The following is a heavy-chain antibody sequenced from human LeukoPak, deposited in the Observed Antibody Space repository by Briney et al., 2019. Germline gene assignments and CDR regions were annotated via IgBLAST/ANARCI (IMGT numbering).Heavy chain of an antibody. CDR2: IYYSGST. CDR3: AANYDTSGYYYALDY. CDR1: GGSISSYY. V-gene: IGHV4-59*01. J-gene: IGHJ4*02. Sequence: TSETLSLTCTVSGGSISSYYWSWIRQPPGKGLEWIGSIYYSGSTNYNPSLKSRVTISVDTSKNQFSLKLSSVTAADTAVYYCAANYDTSGYYYALDYWGQGTLVTVSS. D-gene: IGHD3-22*01.